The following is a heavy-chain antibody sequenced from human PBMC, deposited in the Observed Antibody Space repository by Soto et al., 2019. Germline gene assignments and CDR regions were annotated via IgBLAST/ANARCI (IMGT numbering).Heavy chain of an antibody. D-gene: IGHD6-13*01. CDR1: GGSISSYY. CDR2: IYYSGST. J-gene: IGHJ5*02. V-gene: IGHV4-59*01. Sequence: SETLSLTCTVSGGSISSYYWSWIRQPPGKGLEWIGYIYYSGSTNYNPSLKSRVTISVDTSKDQFSLKLSSVTAADTAVYYCAREGSRAVFSWFDPWGQGTLVTVSS. CDR3: AREGSRAVFSWFDP.